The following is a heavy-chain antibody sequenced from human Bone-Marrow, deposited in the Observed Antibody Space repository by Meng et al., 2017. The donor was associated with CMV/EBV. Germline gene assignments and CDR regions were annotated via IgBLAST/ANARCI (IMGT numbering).Heavy chain of an antibody. J-gene: IGHJ6*02. Sequence: GSSLKISCAASGFTFSSYWMHWVRQAPGKGLVWVSRINSDGSSTSYADSVKGRFTISRDNAKNTLYLQMNSLRAEDTAVYYCARDLLVGVGSSTILYYYYYGMDVWGQGTTVTVSS. V-gene: IGHV3-74*01. CDR3: ARDLLVGVGSSTILYYYYYGMDV. CDR2: INSDGSST. D-gene: IGHD2-2*01. CDR1: GFTFSSYW.